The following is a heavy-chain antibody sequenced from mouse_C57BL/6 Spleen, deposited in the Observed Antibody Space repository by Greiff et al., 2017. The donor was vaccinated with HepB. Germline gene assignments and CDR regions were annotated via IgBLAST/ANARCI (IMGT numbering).Heavy chain of an antibody. CDR1: GYSITSGYY. V-gene: IGHV3-6*01. CDR2: ISYDGSN. Sequence: ESGPGLVKPSQSLSLTCSVTGYSITSGYYWNWIRQFPGNKLEWMGYISYDGSNNYNPSLKNRISITRDTSKNQFFLKLNSVTTEDTATYYCARDDDYAVAWFAYWGQGTLVTVSA. CDR3: ARDDDYAVAWFAY. J-gene: IGHJ3*01. D-gene: IGHD2-4*01.